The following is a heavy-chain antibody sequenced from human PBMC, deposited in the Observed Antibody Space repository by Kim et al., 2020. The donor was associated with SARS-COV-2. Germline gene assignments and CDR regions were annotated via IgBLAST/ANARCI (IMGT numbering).Heavy chain of an antibody. CDR2: INHSGST. V-gene: IGHV4-34*01. CDR1: GGSFSGYY. CDR3: AREKGYGGNMTSFTSDY. Sequence: SETLSLTCAVYGGSFSGYYWSWIRQPPGKGLEWIGEINHSGSTNYNPSLKSRVTISVDTSKNQFSLKLSSVTAADTAVYYCAREKGYGGNMTSFTSDYWGQGTLVTVSS. D-gene: IGHD2-15*01. J-gene: IGHJ4*02.